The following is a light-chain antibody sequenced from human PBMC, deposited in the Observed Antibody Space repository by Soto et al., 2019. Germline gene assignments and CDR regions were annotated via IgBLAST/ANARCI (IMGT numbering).Light chain of an antibody. CDR3: QQSYSTPYT. Sequence: DIQVTQSPSSLSASVGDRVTITCRASQSISSYLNWYQQKPGKAPKLLIYAASSLQSGVPSRSSGSGSGTDFTLTISSLQPEDFATYYCQQSYSTPYTFGQGTKLEIK. V-gene: IGKV1-39*01. CDR1: QSISSY. J-gene: IGKJ2*01. CDR2: AAS.